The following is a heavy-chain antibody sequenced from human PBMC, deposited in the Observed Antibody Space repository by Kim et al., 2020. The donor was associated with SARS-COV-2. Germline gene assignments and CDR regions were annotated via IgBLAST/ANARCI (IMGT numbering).Heavy chain of an antibody. Sequence: SVKVSCKASGGTFSSYAISWVRQAPGQGLEWMGGIIPIFGTANYAQKFQGRVTITADESTSTAYMELSSLRSEDTAVYYCARDYRIAVAGTIIDWFDPWGQGTLVTVSS. V-gene: IGHV1-69*13. D-gene: IGHD6-19*01. J-gene: IGHJ5*02. CDR3: ARDYRIAVAGTIIDWFDP. CDR2: IIPIFGTA. CDR1: GGTFSSYA.